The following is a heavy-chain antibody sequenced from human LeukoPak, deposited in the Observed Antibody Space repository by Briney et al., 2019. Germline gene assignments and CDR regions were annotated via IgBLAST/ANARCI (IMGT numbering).Heavy chain of an antibody. CDR2: ISAYNGNT. Sequence: ASVKASCKASGYTFTSYGISWVRQAPGQGLEWMGWISAYNGNTNYAQKLQGRVTMSTDTSASTGYMELRSLRSDDTAVYYCARGLQETLAWLKALSAFDIWGQGTMVTVSS. V-gene: IGHV1-18*01. CDR1: GYTFTSYG. J-gene: IGHJ3*02. D-gene: IGHD5-24*01. CDR3: ARGLQETLAWLKALSAFDI.